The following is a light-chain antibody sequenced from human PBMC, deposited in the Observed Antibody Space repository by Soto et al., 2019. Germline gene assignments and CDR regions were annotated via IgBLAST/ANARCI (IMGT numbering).Light chain of an antibody. J-gene: IGKJ4*01. CDR2: DAS. V-gene: IGKV1-33*01. CDR1: QDIKNY. CDR3: QHYDHLPPLS. Sequence: DIQMTQSPSSLSASVGDRVTITCQASQDIKNYLNWYQQKPGKAPNLLIYDASNLKTGVPSRFSGSGSGTHFTFTISSLQPEDIATDYCQHYDHLPPLSFGGGTQVESK.